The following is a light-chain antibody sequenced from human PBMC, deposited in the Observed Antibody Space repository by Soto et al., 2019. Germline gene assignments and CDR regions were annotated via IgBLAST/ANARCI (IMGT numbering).Light chain of an antibody. J-gene: IGKJ3*01. CDR2: DAS. CDR3: QQHEDLPLT. Sequence: DIQMTQSPSSLSASVGDRVTITCQASQGITKSLNRYQQKPGKAAKLLIYDASILETGVPSRFTGSGSETHFTFTISGLQPEDIATYYCQQHEDLPLTFGPGTKVNIK. V-gene: IGKV1-33*01. CDR1: QGITKS.